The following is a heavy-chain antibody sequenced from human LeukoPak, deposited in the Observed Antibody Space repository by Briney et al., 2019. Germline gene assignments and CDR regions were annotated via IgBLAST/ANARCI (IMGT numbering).Heavy chain of an antibody. V-gene: IGHV3-48*03. Sequence: GGSLRLSCAASGFTFSSYDMNWVRQAPGKGLEWVSYISSSGSTIYYADSVKGRFTISRDDTKNTLYLQMNSLRAEDTAVYYCARDSGYSSSWYGYYHGMDVWGQGTTVTVSS. D-gene: IGHD6-13*01. CDR3: ARDSGYSSSWYGYYHGMDV. CDR1: GFTFSSYD. J-gene: IGHJ6*02. CDR2: ISSSGSTI.